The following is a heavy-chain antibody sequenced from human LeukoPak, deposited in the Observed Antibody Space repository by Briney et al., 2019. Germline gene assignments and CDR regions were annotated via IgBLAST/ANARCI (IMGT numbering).Heavy chain of an antibody. CDR2: ISTSGSTT. V-gene: IGHV3-48*03. CDR3: ARGALHVFDY. D-gene: IGHD3-10*02. CDR1: GFTFSDYE. Sequence: GGSLRLSCAASGFTFSDYEINWVRQAPGKGLEWVSCISTSGSTTYYADSVKGRFTISRDNAMNSLFLQMNTLTAEDTAVYYCARGALHVFDYWGQGTPVTVSS. J-gene: IGHJ4*02.